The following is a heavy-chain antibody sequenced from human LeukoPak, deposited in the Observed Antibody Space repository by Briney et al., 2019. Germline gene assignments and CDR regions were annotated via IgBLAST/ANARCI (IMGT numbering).Heavy chain of an antibody. Sequence: SETLSLTCTVSGGSISSYYWSWIRQPPGKGLEWIGYIYYSGGTNYNPSLKSRVTISVDTSKNQFSLKLSSVTAADTAVYYCATQRGYYDSSGYYLAFDIWGQGTMVTVSS. V-gene: IGHV4-59*08. J-gene: IGHJ3*02. D-gene: IGHD3-22*01. CDR3: ATQRGYYDSSGYYLAFDI. CDR1: GGSISSYY. CDR2: IYYSGGT.